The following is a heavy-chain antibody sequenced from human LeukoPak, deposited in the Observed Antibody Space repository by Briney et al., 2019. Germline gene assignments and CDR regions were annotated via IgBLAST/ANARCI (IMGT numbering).Heavy chain of an antibody. CDR2: IYNYGST. J-gene: IGHJ4*01. Sequence: WETLSLTCTVSGAATTSNYWAWIRQSPEKGLEWIGYIYNYGSTKYEPSLKSRVSISEDTAKNQFSLNLKSVTAADTAVYYCARGVGYGDSRHYDHWGHGILFTVSS. CDR1: GAATTSNY. D-gene: IGHD4-17*01. V-gene: IGHV4-59*01. CDR3: ARGVGYGDSRHYDH.